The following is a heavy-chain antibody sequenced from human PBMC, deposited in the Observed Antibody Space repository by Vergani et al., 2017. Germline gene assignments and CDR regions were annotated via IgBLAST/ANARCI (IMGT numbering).Heavy chain of an antibody. Sequence: EVQLEESGGGLVLPGRSLRLSCLASCFTSSGYALHLVLPAPGKGLEWVSGISWNSNSIGYADSVKGRFTISRDNAKNSLYLQMNSLRAEDTALYYCAKDLGTSSGGGWFDPWCQGTLVTVSS. CDR3: AKDLGTSSGGGWFDP. V-gene: IGHV3-9*02. D-gene: IGHD6-6*01. CDR2: ISWNSNSI. CDR1: CFTSSGYA. J-gene: IGHJ5*02.